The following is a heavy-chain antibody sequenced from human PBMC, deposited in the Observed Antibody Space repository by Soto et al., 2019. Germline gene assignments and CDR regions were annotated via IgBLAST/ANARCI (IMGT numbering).Heavy chain of an antibody. D-gene: IGHD6-13*01. V-gene: IGHV3-23*01. J-gene: IGHJ6*02. CDR2: ISGSGGST. Sequence: EVQLLESGGGLVQPGGSLRLSCAASGFTFSSYAMSWVRQAPGKGLEWVSAISGSGGSTYYADSVKGRFTISRENSKNTLDLQINSLRAEDTAVYYCAKDKGQHAPPYYYYGMDVWGQGTTVTVSS. CDR1: GFTFSSYA. CDR3: AKDKGQHAPPYYYYGMDV.